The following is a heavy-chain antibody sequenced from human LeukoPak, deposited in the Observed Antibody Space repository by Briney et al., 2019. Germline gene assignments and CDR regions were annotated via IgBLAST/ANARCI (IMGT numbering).Heavy chain of an antibody. J-gene: IGHJ1*01. Sequence: GGSLRLSCAASGFTFSSYAMSWVRQAPGKGLEWVSTVSTSGSSTYYTDSVKGRFTISRDNSKDTMYLQMNSLRTEDTAVYYCAKDPPRADMVVGATTTGYFQHWGQGTLVTVSS. D-gene: IGHD1-26*01. CDR3: AKDPPRADMVVGATTTGYFQH. CDR2: VSTSGSST. V-gene: IGHV3-23*01. CDR1: GFTFSSYA.